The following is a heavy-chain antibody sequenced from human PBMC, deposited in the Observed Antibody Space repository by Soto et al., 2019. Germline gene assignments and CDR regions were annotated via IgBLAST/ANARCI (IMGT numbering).Heavy chain of an antibody. V-gene: IGHV4-39*01. CDR1: GGSLGSSAYY. J-gene: IGHJ5*02. CDR2: VNYSGNT. CDR3: SSRAPEGFDP. Sequence: QLQLQESGPGLVKASETMSLTCAVSGGSLGSSAYYWGSIRQAPGKGLEWVGSVNYSGNTYYNPSLNSRVTISVDTSRNQLALTLSYVTAADTALYYCSSRAPEGFDPWGQGTLVTVSS.